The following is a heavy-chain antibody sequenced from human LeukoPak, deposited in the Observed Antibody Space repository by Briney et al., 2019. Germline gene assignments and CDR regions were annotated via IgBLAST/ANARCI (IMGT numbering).Heavy chain of an antibody. CDR3: ARRGYCSSTSCYEYWFDP. D-gene: IGHD2-2*01. CDR2: GYYSGST. J-gene: IGHJ5*02. Sequence: SETLSLTCTVSGGSIISSSYYWGWIRQPPGKGLEWAGIGYYSGSTYYNPSLKSRLTISVDTSKNQFSLKLSSVTATHTAVYYRARRGYCSSTSCYEYWFDPWGQGTLVTVSS. V-gene: IGHV4-39*01. CDR1: GGSIISSSYY.